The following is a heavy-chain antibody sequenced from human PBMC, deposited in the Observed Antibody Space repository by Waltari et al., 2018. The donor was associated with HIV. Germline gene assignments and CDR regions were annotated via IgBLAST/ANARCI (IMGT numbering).Heavy chain of an antibody. CDR1: GFTFSSYW. D-gene: IGHD4-17*01. V-gene: IGHV3-7*01. CDR2: RDQPESGK. Sequence: EVQLVESGGDLVQPGGSLRLSCATSGFTFSSYWMTWVRQAPGKGLGWVANRDQPESGKDYADSVKGRFTISRDNAKNSLFLQMNSLRAEDTAVYYCARYGSHPYGMDVWGQGTTVTVSS. J-gene: IGHJ6*02. CDR3: ARYGSHPYGMDV.